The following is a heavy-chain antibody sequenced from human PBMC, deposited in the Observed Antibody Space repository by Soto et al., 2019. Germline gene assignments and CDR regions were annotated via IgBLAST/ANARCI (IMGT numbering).Heavy chain of an antibody. V-gene: IGHV1-69*10. CDR1: GGTIRSYT. D-gene: IGHD5-12*01. CDR3: ARDPYGYKDAFDI. CDR2: IIPILGIA. J-gene: IGHJ3*02. Sequence: VKPSCKACGGTIRSYTSSWVRQAPGQGLEWMGRIIPILGIANYAQKFQGRVTITADTSTSTVYMELSSLRSEDTAVYYCARDPYGYKDAFDIWGQGTMVTVSS.